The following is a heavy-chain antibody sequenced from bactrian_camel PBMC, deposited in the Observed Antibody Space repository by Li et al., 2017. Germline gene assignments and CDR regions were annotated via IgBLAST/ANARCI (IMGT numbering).Heavy chain of an antibody. J-gene: IGHJ4*01. Sequence: VQLVESGGGSVQAGGSLRLSCAHSGYISSRHCMGWFRQAPGKAREGIAGIRRDGDEYYADSVKGRFTISQDNAKNIIYLQMSSLTPDDTAMYYCAATLRKCLSAPSPGIYNQWGQGTQVTVS. CDR3: AATLRKCLSAPSPGIYNQ. D-gene: IGHD3*01. CDR1: GYISSRHC. CDR2: IRRDGDE. V-gene: IGHV3S67*01.